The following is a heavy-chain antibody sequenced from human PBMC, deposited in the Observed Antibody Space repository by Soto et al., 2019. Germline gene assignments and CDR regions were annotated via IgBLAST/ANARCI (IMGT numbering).Heavy chain of an antibody. D-gene: IGHD6-13*01. CDR3: ARDSWYFDL. Sequence: GGSLRLSCAASGFDFSNSWMHWVRQVPGKGLVWVSHINSDGSSTTYADSVKGRFTISRDNARTTVYLQLDSLRVEDTAVYYCARDSWYFDLWSQGSQVTVSS. V-gene: IGHV3-74*03. CDR2: INSDGSST. CDR1: GFDFSNSW. J-gene: IGHJ4*02.